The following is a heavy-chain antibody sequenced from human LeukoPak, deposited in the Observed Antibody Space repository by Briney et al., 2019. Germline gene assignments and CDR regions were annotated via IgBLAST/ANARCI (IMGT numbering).Heavy chain of an antibody. CDR1: GGSFSGYY. V-gene: IGHV4-34*01. D-gene: IGHD4-11*01. Sequence: SETLSLTCAVYGGSFSGYYWSWIRQPPGKGLEWIGEINHSGSTNYNPSLKSRVTISVDTSKNQFSLKLSSVTAADTAMYYCARSPNYSNYAYYYYYGMDVWGQGTTVTVSS. J-gene: IGHJ6*02. CDR2: INHSGST. CDR3: ARSPNYSNYAYYYYYGMDV.